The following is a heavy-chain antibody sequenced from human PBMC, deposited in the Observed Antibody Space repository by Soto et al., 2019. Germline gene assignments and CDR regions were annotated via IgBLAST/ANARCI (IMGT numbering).Heavy chain of an antibody. J-gene: IGHJ3*02. D-gene: IGHD2-8*01. Sequence: QVQLQESGPGLVKPSQTLSLTCTVSGGSISSGGYYWSWIRQHPGKGLEWIGYIYYSGGTYYNPSLKSRVNISVDTSKNQYSLKLSSVTAADTAVYYCARTKGGGAFDIWGQGTMVTVSS. CDR1: GGSISSGGYY. CDR3: ARTKGGGAFDI. V-gene: IGHV4-31*03. CDR2: IYYSGGT.